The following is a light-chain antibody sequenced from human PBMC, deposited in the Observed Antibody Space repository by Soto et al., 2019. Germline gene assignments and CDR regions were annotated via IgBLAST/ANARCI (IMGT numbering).Light chain of an antibody. V-gene: IGKV1-39*01. J-gene: IGKJ1*01. CDR3: QQSYSTPWT. CDR2: AAS. Sequence: DNQMAQSPSSLSAYVGDRVTITCRASQSISSYLNWYQQKPGKAPKLLIYAASSLQSGVPSRFSGSGSGTDFTLTISSLQPEDFATYYCQQSYSTPWTFGQVS. CDR1: QSISSY.